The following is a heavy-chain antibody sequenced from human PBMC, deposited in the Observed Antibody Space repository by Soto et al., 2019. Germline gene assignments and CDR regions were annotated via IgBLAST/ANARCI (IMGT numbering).Heavy chain of an antibody. Sequence: QVQLVQSGAEVKEPGASVKISCKGSGYTFTNFYIHWVRQAPGQGLEWMGIVNPNGGSTNYAQNFKGKITISSDTSTSTLYMDLSSLKSEDTAEYYCARGLASGDYWGQGTLVTVSS. J-gene: IGHJ4*02. CDR3: ARGLASGDY. CDR2: VNPNGGST. D-gene: IGHD6-6*01. CDR1: GYTFTNFY. V-gene: IGHV1-46*01.